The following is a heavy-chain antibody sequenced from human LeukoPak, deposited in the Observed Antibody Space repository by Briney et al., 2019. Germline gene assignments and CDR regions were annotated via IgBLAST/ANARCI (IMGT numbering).Heavy chain of an antibody. J-gene: IGHJ5*02. Sequence: SETLSLTCTVSGGSISSYYWSWIRQPPGKGLEWIGYIYYGGSTNYNPSLKSRVTISVDTSKNQFSLKLSSVTAADTAVYYCASAKLGTWFDPWGQGTLVTVSS. CDR2: IYYGGST. CDR1: GGSISSYY. D-gene: IGHD7-27*01. V-gene: IGHV4-59*01. CDR3: ASAKLGTWFDP.